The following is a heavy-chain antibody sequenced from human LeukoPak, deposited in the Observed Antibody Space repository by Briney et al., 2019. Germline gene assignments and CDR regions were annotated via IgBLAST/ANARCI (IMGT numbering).Heavy chain of an antibody. D-gene: IGHD3-10*01. Sequence: GGSLRLSCAASGFTFGSYAMHWVRQAPGKGLEWVALISHDGSNENYADSVKGRFTISRDNSKNTLYLQMDSLRAEDTAVYYCAREPYYYVSGSYYGDYWGQGTLVTVSS. CDR2: ISHDGSNE. J-gene: IGHJ4*02. CDR3: AREPYYYVSGSYYGDY. V-gene: IGHV3-30-3*01. CDR1: GFTFGSYA.